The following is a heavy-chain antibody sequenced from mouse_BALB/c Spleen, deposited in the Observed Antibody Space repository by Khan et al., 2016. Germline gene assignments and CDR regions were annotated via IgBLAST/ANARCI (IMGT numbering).Heavy chain of an antibody. CDR1: GYTFSTHW. Sequence: QVRLQQSGAELMKPGASVKISCKATGYTFSTHWIEWVKQRPGHGLEWIGEILPGSGSVTYNEKFKDKATFTAETSSNTAYMQLSSLTCEDSAVDYCAKWLLGAMDYWGQGTSVTVSS. J-gene: IGHJ4*01. CDR2: ILPGSGSV. V-gene: IGHV1-9*01. CDR3: AKWLLGAMDY. D-gene: IGHD2-3*01.